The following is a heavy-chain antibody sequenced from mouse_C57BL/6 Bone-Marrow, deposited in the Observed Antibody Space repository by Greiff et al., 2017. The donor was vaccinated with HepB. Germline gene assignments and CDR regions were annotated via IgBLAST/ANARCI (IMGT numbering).Heavy chain of an antibody. CDR2: IDPENGDT. V-gene: IGHV14-4*01. CDR3: TTSSYFDY. D-gene: IGHD1-1*01. J-gene: IGHJ2*01. Sequence: VQLQQSGAELVRPGASVKLSCTASGFNIKDDYMHWVKQRPEQGLEWIGWIDPENGDTEYASKFQGKATITADKSSNTAYLQLSSLTSEDTAVYYCTTSSYFDYWGQGTTLTVSS. CDR1: GFNIKDDY.